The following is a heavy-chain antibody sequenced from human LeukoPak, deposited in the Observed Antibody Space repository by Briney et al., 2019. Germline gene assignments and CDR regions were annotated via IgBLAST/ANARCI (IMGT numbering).Heavy chain of an antibody. D-gene: IGHD3-10*01. CDR2: ISSSSSYI. J-gene: IGHJ4*02. CDR1: GFNFSSYS. Sequence: PGGSLRLSCAASGFNFSSYSMNWVRRAPGKGLEWVSSISSSSSYIYYADSVKGRFTISRDNAKNSLYLQMNSLRAEDTAVYYCARDLLSLLVPDYWGQGTLVTVSS. V-gene: IGHV3-21*01. CDR3: ARDLLSLLVPDY.